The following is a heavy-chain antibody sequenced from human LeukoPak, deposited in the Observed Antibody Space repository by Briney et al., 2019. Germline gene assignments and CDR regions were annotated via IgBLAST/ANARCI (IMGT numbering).Heavy chain of an antibody. CDR1: GFAFESYT. Sequence: GGSLRLSCAGSGFAFESYTVTWVRQAPGKGLEWVSLISATSSDVNYADSVRGRFTITIDNAKKSLFLVMDSLRVEDTAIYYCAKGLFSAYDEYLVSWGPGTLVTVSS. J-gene: IGHJ4*02. CDR2: ISATSSDV. D-gene: IGHD5-12*01. V-gene: IGHV3-21*04. CDR3: AKGLFSAYDEYLVS.